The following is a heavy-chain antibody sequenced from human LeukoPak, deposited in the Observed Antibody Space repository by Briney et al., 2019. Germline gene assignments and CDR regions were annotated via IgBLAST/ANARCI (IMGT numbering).Heavy chain of an antibody. CDR1: GYTFTGYY. D-gene: IGHD6-19*01. Sequence: ASVKVSCKASGYTFTGYYMHWVRQAPGQGLEWMGWINPNSGGTNYAQKFQGWVTMTRDTSISTVYMELSSLRSEDTAVYYCASSRQWLVRDDYGMDVWGQGTTVTVSS. CDR3: ASSRQWLVRDDYGMDV. J-gene: IGHJ6*02. CDR2: INPNSGGT. V-gene: IGHV1-2*04.